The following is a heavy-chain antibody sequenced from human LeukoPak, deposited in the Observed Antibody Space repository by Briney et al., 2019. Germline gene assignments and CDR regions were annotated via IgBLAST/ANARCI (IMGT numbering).Heavy chain of an antibody. Sequence: PSETLSLTCDVSGVSINTCCYYWTWIRQPPGKGLEWIGYKYYSGSTRYNSSLRSRLTISLDSSKNQFSLGLTPVTAADTAVYYCARGRSYGFDFDSWGPGTLVIVSS. J-gene: IGHJ4*02. CDR2: KYYSGST. CDR1: GVSINTCCYY. V-gene: IGHV4-61*01. CDR3: ARGRSYGFDFDS. D-gene: IGHD5-18*01.